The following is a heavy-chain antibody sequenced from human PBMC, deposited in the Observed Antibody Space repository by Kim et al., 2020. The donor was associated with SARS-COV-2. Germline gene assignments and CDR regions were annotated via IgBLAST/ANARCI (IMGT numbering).Heavy chain of an antibody. CDR2: IKRSVGDI. D-gene: IGHD4-17*01. CDR3: ARDSVDYGGYLFYFDY. Sequence: GGSLRLSCAASGFTSSSYSMSWVRQAPGKGLEWVAHIKRSVGDIDYAYSVKGRFTISRDNAKNSVSLQMNSLRAEDTAVYYCARDSVDYGGYLFYFDYWG. J-gene: IGHJ4*01. CDR1: GFTSSSYS. V-gene: IGHV3-21*05.